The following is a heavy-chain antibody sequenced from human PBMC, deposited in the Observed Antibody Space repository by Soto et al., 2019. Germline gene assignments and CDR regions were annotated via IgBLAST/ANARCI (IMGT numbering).Heavy chain of an antibody. J-gene: IGHJ6*02. Sequence: VGSLRLSCAASGFIFSTYAMHWVRQPPGKGLEWVAVISYDGNTKDYADSVKGRFSISRDNSKNTVYLQMSSLRTEDTAVYYCARPGSGYDVLTGRYSYYYHTVDVWGQGTTLTVSS. CDR3: ARPGSGYDVLTGRYSYYYHTVDV. CDR2: ISYDGNTK. V-gene: IGHV3-30-3*01. D-gene: IGHD3-9*01. CDR1: GFIFSTYA.